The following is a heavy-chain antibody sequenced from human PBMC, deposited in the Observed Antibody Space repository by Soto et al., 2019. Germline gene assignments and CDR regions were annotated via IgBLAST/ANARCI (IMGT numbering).Heavy chain of an antibody. J-gene: IGHJ4*02. CDR1: GFTFGDYA. D-gene: IGHD5-18*01. Sequence: SLRLSCTASGFTFGDYAMSWFRQAPGKGLEWVGFIRSKAYGGTTEYAASVKGRFTISRDDSKSIAYLQMNSLKTEDTAVYYCTRWPWVRIQLWLDYWGQGTLVTV. CDR3: TRWPWVRIQLWLDY. V-gene: IGHV3-49*03. CDR2: IRSKAYGGTT.